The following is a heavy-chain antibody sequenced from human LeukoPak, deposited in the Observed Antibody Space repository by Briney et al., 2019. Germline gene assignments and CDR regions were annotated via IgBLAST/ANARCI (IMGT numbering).Heavy chain of an antibody. V-gene: IGHV3-74*01. J-gene: IGHJ3*01. CDR2: INSDGSIT. D-gene: IGHD6-6*01. CDR3: ARSSYSSSSSV. Sequence: GGSLRLSCAASGFTFTTYWMHWVRQAPGKGLVWVSHINSDGSITSYADSVKGRFTISRDNAKNSLYLQINSLRAEDTAVYYCARSSYSSSSSVWGQGTMVTVSS. CDR1: GFTFTTYW.